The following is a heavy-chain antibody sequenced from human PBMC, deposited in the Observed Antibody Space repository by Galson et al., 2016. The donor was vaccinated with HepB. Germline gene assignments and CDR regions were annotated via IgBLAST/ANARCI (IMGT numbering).Heavy chain of an antibody. CDR1: GFTFSSYW. CDR3: ARAGGTTSIFAFDL. Sequence: SLRLSCAASGFTFSSYWMSWVRQAPGKGLEWVSVISYLGISQDYADSVKGRFTISRDDSKNTLYLQLNGLRPEDTAVYYCARAGGTTSIFAFDLWGRGTLVTVSS. J-gene: IGHJ3*01. D-gene: IGHD1-14*01. CDR2: ISYLGISQ. V-gene: IGHV3-30*03.